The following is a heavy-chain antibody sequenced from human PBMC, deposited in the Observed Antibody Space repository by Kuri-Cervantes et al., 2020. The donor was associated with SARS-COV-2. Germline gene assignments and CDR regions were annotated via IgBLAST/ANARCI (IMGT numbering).Heavy chain of an antibody. Sequence: GGSLRLSCAASGFTFSFDDMHWVRQATGKGLEWVSAIGPVGDTYYAGSVKGRFTISRENAKNSLYLQMNSLRAEDTAVYYCARVEGISLDYWGQGTLVTVSS. CDR1: GFTFSFDD. CDR3: ARVEGISLDY. D-gene: IGHD3-3*01. J-gene: IGHJ4*02. V-gene: IGHV3-13*01. CDR2: IGPVGDT.